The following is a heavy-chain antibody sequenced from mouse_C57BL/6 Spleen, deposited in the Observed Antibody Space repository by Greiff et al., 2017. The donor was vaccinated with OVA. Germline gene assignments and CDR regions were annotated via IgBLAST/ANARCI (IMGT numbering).Heavy chain of an antibody. CDR3: ARDRGYGNGEGAMDY. V-gene: IGHV5-4*01. D-gene: IGHD2-10*02. J-gene: IGHJ4*01. Sequence: EVKLMESGGGLVKPGGSLKLSCAASGFTFSSYAMSWVRQTPEKRLEWVATISDGGSYTYYPDNVKGRFTISRDNAKNTLYMQMSHLKYEDTAKYYCARDRGYGNGEGAMDYWGKGTSVTVSS. CDR2: ISDGGSYT. CDR1: GFTFSSYA.